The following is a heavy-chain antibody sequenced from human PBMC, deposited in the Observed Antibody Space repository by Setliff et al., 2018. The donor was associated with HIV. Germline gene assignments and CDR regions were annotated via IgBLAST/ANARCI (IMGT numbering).Heavy chain of an antibody. CDR1: GDSISGYY. J-gene: IGHJ4*02. D-gene: IGHD3-3*01. Sequence: SETLSLTCTVSGDSISGYYWSWIWQPPGKGLEWIGYIYTSGNTNYNPSLKSRVTISVDTSKNQFSLKVRSVTAADTAVYYCARGVNFDYWGQGTLVTVSS. V-gene: IGHV4-4*08. CDR2: IYTSGNT. CDR3: ARGVNFDY.